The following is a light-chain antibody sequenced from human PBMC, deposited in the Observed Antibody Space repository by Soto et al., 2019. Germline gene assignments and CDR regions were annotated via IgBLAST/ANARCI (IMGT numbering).Light chain of an antibody. CDR1: QDISSH. CDR3: QQYYSYPWT. CDR2: AAS. V-gene: IGKV1-8*01. Sequence: AIRMTQSPSSFSASTGDRVTLTCRASQDISSHLAWYQQKPGKAPNLLISAASTLQGGVPSRFSGSGSGTDFTLTISCLQSEDFATYYCQQYYSYPWTFGQGTKVEIK. J-gene: IGKJ1*01.